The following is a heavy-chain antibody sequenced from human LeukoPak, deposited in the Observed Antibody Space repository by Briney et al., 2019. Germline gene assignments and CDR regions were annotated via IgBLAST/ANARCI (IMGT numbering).Heavy chain of an antibody. J-gene: IGHJ4*02. CDR1: GYTFTCYY. V-gene: IGHV1-46*01. Sequence: EASVKVSCTASGYTFTCYYMHWVRQAPGQGLEWMGIINPSGGSTSYAQKFQGRVTMTRDMSTSTVYMELSSLRSEDTAVYYCATLAYCGGDCYPDYWGQGTLVTVSS. D-gene: IGHD2-21*02. CDR2: INPSGGST. CDR3: ATLAYCGGDCYPDY.